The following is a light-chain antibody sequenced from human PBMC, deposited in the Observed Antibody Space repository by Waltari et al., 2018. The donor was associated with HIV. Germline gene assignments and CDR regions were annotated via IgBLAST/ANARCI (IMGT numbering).Light chain of an antibody. CDR2: LAS. J-gene: IGKJ4*01. CDR1: QSVLASSANQHY. Sequence: DIVMTQSPDSLAVSLGERATINCKSSQSVLASSANQHYLAWYQQRPGQPPTLLIYLASSRESGVPDRFSGSGSGTDFALTISSLQAEDVAVYYCQQYFLTPFTFGGGTKVEIK. V-gene: IGKV4-1*01. CDR3: QQYFLTPFT.